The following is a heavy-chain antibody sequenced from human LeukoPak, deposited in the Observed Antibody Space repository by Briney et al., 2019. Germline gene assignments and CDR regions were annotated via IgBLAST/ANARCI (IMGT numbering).Heavy chain of an antibody. V-gene: IGHV4-39*01. CDR1: GGSVSSGNYY. CDR2: IYYSGST. CDR3: ARRAYSDYGGVSVDP. D-gene: IGHD4-11*01. J-gene: IGHJ5*02. Sequence: SETLSLTCTVSGGSVSSGNYYWGWVRQPPGKGLDWIGSIYYSGSTYYNPSLKSRVTISVDTSKNQFSLKLSSVTAADTAVYYCARRAYSDYGGVSVDPWGQGTLVTVSS.